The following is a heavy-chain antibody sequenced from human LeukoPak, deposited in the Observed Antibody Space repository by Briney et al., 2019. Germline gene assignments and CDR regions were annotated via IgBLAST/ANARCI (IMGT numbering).Heavy chain of an antibody. V-gene: IGHV1-18*01. Sequence: EASVTVSCKASGYTFTSYGISWVRQAPGQGLEWMGWISAYNGNTNYAQKLQGRVTMTTDTSTSTAYMELRSPRSDDTAVYYCARGYGHYDSSGYYYDYKYNWFDPWGQGTLVTVSS. CDR1: GYTFTSYG. CDR3: ARGYGHYDSSGYYYDYKYNWFDP. J-gene: IGHJ5*02. CDR2: ISAYNGNT. D-gene: IGHD3-22*01.